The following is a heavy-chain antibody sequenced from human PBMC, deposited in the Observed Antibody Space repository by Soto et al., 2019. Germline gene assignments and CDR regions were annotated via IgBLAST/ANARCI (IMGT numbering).Heavy chain of an antibody. V-gene: IGHV1-69*01. CDR1: GGTFSSYA. CDR3: ASCGTTGTTYPNYYYGMDV. CDR2: IIPIFGTA. Sequence: QVQLVQSGAEVKKPGSSVKVSCKASGGTFSSYAISWVRQAPGQGLEWMGGIIPIFGTANYAQKFQGRVTITADESTSTAYMELSSLSSEDTAVSYCASCGTTGTTYPNYYYGMDVWGQGTTVTVSS. J-gene: IGHJ6*02. D-gene: IGHD1-1*01.